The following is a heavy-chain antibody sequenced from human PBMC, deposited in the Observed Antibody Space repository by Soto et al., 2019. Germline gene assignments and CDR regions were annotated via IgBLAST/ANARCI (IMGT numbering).Heavy chain of an antibody. V-gene: IGHV4-34*01. CDR2: INHSGST. D-gene: IGHD3-22*01. CDR3: ARGPITTNPRFDP. CDR1: GGSFSGYY. Sequence: NTSETLSLTCAVYGGSFSGYYWSWIRQPPGKGLEWIGEINHSGSTNYNPSLKSRVTISVDTSKNQFSLKLSSVTAADTAVYYCARGPITTNPRFDPWGQGTLVTVSS. J-gene: IGHJ5*02.